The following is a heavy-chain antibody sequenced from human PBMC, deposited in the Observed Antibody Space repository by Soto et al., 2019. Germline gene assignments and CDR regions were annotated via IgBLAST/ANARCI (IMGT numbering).Heavy chain of an antibody. D-gene: IGHD7-27*01. V-gene: IGHV4-30-4*01. J-gene: IGHJ4*02. Sequence: SETLSLTCTVSGGSISSAAYCWSWIRQSPDKGLEWIGHIYDGGTTYSSPSLKGRVTISADTSETQFSLKLSSVSAADTAVYYCARGPSGDKIDYWXQGIQVTVSS. CDR3: ARGPSGDKIDY. CDR1: GGSISSAAYC. CDR2: IYDGGTT.